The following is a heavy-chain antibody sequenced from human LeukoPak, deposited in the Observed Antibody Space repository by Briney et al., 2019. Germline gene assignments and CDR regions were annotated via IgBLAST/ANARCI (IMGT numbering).Heavy chain of an antibody. V-gene: IGHV3-33*01. Sequence: PGRSLRLSCAASGFTFSSYGMHWVRQAPGKGLEWVAVIWYDGSNKYNADSVKGRFTISRDNSKNTLYLQMNSLRAEDTAVYYCARGDAIPLDYWGQGTLVTVSS. J-gene: IGHJ4*02. CDR3: ARGDAIPLDY. CDR2: IWYDGSNK. CDR1: GFTFSSYG.